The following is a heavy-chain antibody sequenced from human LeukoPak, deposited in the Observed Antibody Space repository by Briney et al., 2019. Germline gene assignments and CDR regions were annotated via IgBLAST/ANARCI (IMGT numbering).Heavy chain of an antibody. J-gene: IGHJ6*03. CDR1: GISFISYG. V-gene: IGHV3-21*04. CDR2: ISSGSGYI. D-gene: IGHD3-16*01. Sequence: GRYLRLSCAASGISFISYGMSWVRKAPGKGLEWVASISSGSGYIFYGDSAKGRFTISRDNAKDSVFLQMNSLRAEDTAVYYCAKLGGQEVYNYYVGVWGKGTTVAVSS. CDR3: AKLGGQEVYNYYVGV.